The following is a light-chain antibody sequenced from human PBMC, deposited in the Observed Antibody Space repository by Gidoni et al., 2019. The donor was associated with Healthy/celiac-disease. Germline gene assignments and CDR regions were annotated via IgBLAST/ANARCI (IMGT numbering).Light chain of an antibody. CDR1: SSDVGGYNS. Sequence: QSTLTQPPSASGSPGQSVTISCTGTSSDVGGYNSGSWYQQHPGKAPNLMIYDVSKRPSGVPYRVSGSKSGNTASLTVSGLQAEDEADYYCSSYAGSNNVVFGGGTKLTVL. V-gene: IGLV2-8*01. J-gene: IGLJ2*01. CDR2: DVS. CDR3: SSYAGSNNVV.